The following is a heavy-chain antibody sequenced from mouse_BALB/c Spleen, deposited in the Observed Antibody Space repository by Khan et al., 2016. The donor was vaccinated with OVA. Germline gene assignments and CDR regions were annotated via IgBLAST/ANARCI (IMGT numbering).Heavy chain of an antibody. CDR2: IYPGSGNT. CDR1: GYTFTNYW. CDR3: ARPYSYGGRYDTMDA. J-gene: IGHJ4*01. D-gene: IGHD1-1*02. V-gene: IGHV1-63*02. Sequence: QVQLQQSGAELVRPGTSVKMSCKAAGYTFTNYWIGWIKQRPGHGLEWIGDIYPGSGNTNFNENFRGKATLTADTSSSTAYMQLSSLTAEDSAIYYWARPYSYGGRYDTMDAWGQGTSVTVSS.